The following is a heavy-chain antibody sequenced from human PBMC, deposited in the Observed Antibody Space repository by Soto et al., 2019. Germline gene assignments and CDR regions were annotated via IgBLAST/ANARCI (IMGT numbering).Heavy chain of an antibody. D-gene: IGHD1-26*01. CDR1: GFTCSNAW. CDR2: IKSKTDGGTT. V-gene: IGHV3-15*01. CDR3: TTVGGSYDYYYGMDV. J-gene: IGHJ6*02. Sequence: SLRLSGAASGFTCSNAWMSWVRQAPGKGLEWVGRIKSKTDGGTTDYAAPVKGRFTISRDDSKNTLYLQMNSLKTEDTAVYYCTTVGGSYDYYYGMDVWGQGTTVTVSS.